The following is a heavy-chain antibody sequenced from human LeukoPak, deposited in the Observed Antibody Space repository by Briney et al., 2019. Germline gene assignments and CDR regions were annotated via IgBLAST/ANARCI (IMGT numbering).Heavy chain of an antibody. CDR3: ARRAAAGRADY. D-gene: IGHD6-13*01. Sequence: PSQTLSLTCTVSGGSIGSGGYYWSWIRQHPGKGLEWIGYIYYSGSTYYNPSLKSRVTISVDTSKNQFSLKLSSVTAADTAVYYCARRAAAGRADYWGQGTLVTVSS. J-gene: IGHJ4*02. V-gene: IGHV4-31*03. CDR2: IYYSGST. CDR1: GGSIGSGGYY.